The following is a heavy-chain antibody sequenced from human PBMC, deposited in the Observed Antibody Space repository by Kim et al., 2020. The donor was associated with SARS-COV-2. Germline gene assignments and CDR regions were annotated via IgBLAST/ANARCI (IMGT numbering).Heavy chain of an antibody. CDR2: VWYDGSDK. CDR1: GFILRNYG. CDR3: ARDRSTTVAHNWLDP. J-gene: IGHJ5*02. V-gene: IGHV3-33*01. Sequence: GGSLRLSCAASGFILRNYGMHWARQAPGKGLEWVATVWYDGSDKYYAESVKGRFTISRDNSKNTVFLRMNSLGVEDTALYYCARDRSTTVAHNWLDPWGQGTLVTVPS. D-gene: IGHD4-4*01.